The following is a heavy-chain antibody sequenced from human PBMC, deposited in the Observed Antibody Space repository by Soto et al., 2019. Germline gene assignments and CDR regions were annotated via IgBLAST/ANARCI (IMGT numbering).Heavy chain of an antibody. Sequence: QVQLVESGGGVAQPGRSLRLSCAASGFSFTSYAMHWVRQAPGKGLEWVALISNDGSNKHFADSVKGRFTISRDTSKNTLFLQLNSLTADDTAVYYCARGTGYGSRRYTIRYWGQGTLVTVSS. CDR2: ISNDGSNK. CDR1: GFSFTSYA. D-gene: IGHD3-10*01. CDR3: ARGTGYGSRRYTIRY. V-gene: IGHV3-30-3*01. J-gene: IGHJ4*02.